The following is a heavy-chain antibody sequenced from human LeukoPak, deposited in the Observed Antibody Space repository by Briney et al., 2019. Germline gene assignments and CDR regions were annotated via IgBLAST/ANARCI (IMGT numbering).Heavy chain of an antibody. CDR2: MFYSGSS. Sequence: SETLSLTCTVSGGSISSYYWTWIRQPPGKGLEWIGYMFYSGSSNYNPSLRSRVTISVDTSKNQFSLHLTSVTAADTAVYYCGRHNYGSGSHYPHFDYWGPGTLVTVSS. D-gene: IGHD3-10*01. V-gene: IGHV4-59*01. J-gene: IGHJ4*02. CDR1: GGSISSYY. CDR3: GRHNYGSGSHYPHFDY.